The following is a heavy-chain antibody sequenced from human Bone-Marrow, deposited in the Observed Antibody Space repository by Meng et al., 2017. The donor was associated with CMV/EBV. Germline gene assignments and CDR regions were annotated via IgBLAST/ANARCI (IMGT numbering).Heavy chain of an antibody. CDR1: GFTFSSYS. CDR3: ARDYGGKAFDI. Sequence: GESLKISCTASGFTFSSYSMNWVRQAPGKGLEWVSSISSSSSYIYYADSVKCRFTISRENAKNSVDLQMNSLRAEDTAVYYFARDYGGKAFDIWDQGTMVTVS. D-gene: IGHD3-16*01. J-gene: IGHJ3*02. CDR2: ISSSSSYI. V-gene: IGHV3-21*01.